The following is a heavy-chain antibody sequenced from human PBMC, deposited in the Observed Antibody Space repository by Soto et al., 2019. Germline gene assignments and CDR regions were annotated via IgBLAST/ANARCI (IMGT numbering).Heavy chain of an antibody. CDR3: ARGLTYYYDSSGYPPYGMDV. CDR2: INHSGST. CDR1: GGPFSGYY. Sequence: PSETLSLTCAVYGGPFSGYYWSWIRQPPGKGLEWIGEINHSGSTNYNPSLKSRVTISVDTSKNQFSLKLSSVTAADTAVYYCARGLTYYYDSSGYPPYGMDVWVQGTTVT. J-gene: IGHJ6*02. D-gene: IGHD3-22*01. V-gene: IGHV4-34*01.